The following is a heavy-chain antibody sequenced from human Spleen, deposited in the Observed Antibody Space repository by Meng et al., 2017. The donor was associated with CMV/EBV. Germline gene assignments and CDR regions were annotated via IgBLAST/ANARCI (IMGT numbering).Heavy chain of an antibody. CDR3: SSREYFSYYGVDV. Sequence: GGSLRLSCAASGFTFSGYEMNWVRLAPGKGLEWVSYISNRGNTIYYADSVKGRFTISRDNAKNSLYLQMNSLRAEDTAVYYCSSREYFSYYGVDVWGQGTTVTVSS. D-gene: IGHD3-10*01. V-gene: IGHV3-48*03. CDR2: ISNRGNTI. CDR1: GFTFSGYE. J-gene: IGHJ6*02.